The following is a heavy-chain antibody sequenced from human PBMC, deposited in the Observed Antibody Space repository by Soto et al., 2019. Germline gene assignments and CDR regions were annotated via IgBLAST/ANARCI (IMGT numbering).Heavy chain of an antibody. CDR3: ARGLGRNRDSGDYYFDY. D-gene: IGHD2-21*01. J-gene: IGHJ4*02. Sequence: SETLSLTCTVSGGSISSYYWSWIRQPPGKGLEWIGYIYYSGSTNYNPSLKSRVTISVDTSKNQFSLKLSSVTAADTAVYYCARGLGRNRDSGDYYFDYWGQGTLVTVSS. V-gene: IGHV4-59*01. CDR1: GGSISSYY. CDR2: IYYSGST.